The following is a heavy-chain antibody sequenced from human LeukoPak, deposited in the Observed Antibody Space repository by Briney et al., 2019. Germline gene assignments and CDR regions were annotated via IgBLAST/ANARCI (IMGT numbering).Heavy chain of an antibody. CDR1: GFTSSSYG. D-gene: IGHD6-19*01. CDR3: AKDKGIAVAGTLPDY. V-gene: IGHV3-30*02. J-gene: IGHJ4*02. CDR2: IWYGGSNK. Sequence: GGSLRLSCAASGFTSSSYGMLWVRQAPGKGLEWVAVIWYGGSNKYYADSVKGRFTISRDNSKNTLYLQMNSLRAEDTAVYYCAKDKGIAVAGTLPDYWGQGTLVTVSS.